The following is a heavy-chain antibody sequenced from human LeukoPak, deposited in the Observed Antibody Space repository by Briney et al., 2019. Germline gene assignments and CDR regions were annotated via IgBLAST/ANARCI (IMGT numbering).Heavy chain of an antibody. D-gene: IGHD1-26*01. J-gene: IGHJ4*02. CDR2: IYFSGSA. CDR3: ARHNGGGVGSYVAPGPPDYFDY. V-gene: IGHV4-39*01. Sequence: SETLSLTCTVSGDITHYWGWIRQPPGKGLECTGSIYFSGSAYYNPSLRSRVTISLDTSKKQLSLKLNSVTAADTAVYYCARHNGGGVGSYVAPGPPDYFDYWGQGTLVTVSS. CDR1: GDITHY.